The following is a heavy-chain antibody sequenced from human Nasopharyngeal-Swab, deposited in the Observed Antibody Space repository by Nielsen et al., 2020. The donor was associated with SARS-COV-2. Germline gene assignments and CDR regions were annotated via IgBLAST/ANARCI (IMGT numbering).Heavy chain of an antibody. V-gene: IGHV4-59*01. CDR2: FYYSGST. D-gene: IGHD3-22*01. Sequence: SETLSLTCTVSGGSISSYYWSWIRQPPGKGLEWFRYFYYSGSTNYTPSLKSRVTISVDTSTNQFSPNLSSVTAADTAVYYCAREPWYYYDSSGGYDYWGQGTLVTVSS. J-gene: IGHJ4*02. CDR3: AREPWYYYDSSGGYDY. CDR1: GGSISSYY.